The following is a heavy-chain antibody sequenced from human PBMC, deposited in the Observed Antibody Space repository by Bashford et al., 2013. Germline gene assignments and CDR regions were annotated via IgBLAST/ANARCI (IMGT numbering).Heavy chain of an antibody. CDR2: MNPNSGNT. CDR1: GYTVTSYE. Sequence: ASVKVSCKASGYTVTSYEINWVRQATGQGPEWMGWMNPNSGNTGYAQKFQGRVTMTRNTSISTAYMELSSLRSEDTAVYYCARGRRVVVPAVAYYFDYWGQGTLVTVSS. D-gene: IGHD2-2*01. V-gene: IGHV1-8*01. CDR3: ARGRRVVVPAVAYYFDY. J-gene: IGHJ4*02.